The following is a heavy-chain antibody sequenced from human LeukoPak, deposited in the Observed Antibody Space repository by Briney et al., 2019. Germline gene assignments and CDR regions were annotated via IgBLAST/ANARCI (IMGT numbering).Heavy chain of an antibody. D-gene: IGHD6-19*01. Sequence: GGSLRLSCAASGFTFSSYGIHWVRQAPGKGLEWVAVISSDGSNKYYADSVKGRFTISRDNSKNTLYLQMNSLRAEDTAVYYCAKGGSSGWFDYFGYWGQGTLVTVSS. CDR1: GFTFSSYG. CDR2: ISSDGSNK. V-gene: IGHV3-30*18. CDR3: AKGGSSGWFDYFGY. J-gene: IGHJ4*02.